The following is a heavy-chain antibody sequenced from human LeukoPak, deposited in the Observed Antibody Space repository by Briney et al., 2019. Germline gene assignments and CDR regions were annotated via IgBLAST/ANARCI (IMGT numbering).Heavy chain of an antibody. CDR1: GFTFSSYG. D-gene: IGHD5-12*01. Sequence: GRSLRLSCAASGFTFSSYGMHWVRKAPGKGLEWVAVIWYDGSNKYYADSVKGRFTISRDNSKNTLYLQMNSLRAEDTAVYYCARGVQGGYAQYYFDYWGQGTLVTVSS. CDR2: IWYDGSNK. CDR3: ARGVQGGYAQYYFDY. V-gene: IGHV3-33*01. J-gene: IGHJ4*02.